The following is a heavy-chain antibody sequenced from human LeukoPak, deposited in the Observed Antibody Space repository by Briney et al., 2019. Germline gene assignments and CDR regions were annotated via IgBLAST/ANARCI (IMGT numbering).Heavy chain of an antibody. J-gene: IGHJ5*02. CDR3: ARDRSTGASTGTLYWFDP. V-gene: IGHV1-2*02. Sequence: EASVKVSCKASGYTFTGYCIHWVRQAPGQGLEWMGWINPNSGDTNYAQRFQGRVTMTRDTSISTAYLELSRLTSDDTAVYYCARDRSTGASTGTLYWFDPWGQGTLVTVSS. CDR1: GYTFTGYC. CDR2: INPNSGDT. D-gene: IGHD6-13*01.